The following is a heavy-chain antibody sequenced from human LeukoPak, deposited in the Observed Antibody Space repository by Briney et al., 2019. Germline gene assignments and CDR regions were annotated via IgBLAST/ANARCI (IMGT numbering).Heavy chain of an antibody. V-gene: IGHV3-30*03. D-gene: IGHD6-13*01. J-gene: IGHJ4*02. Sequence: GGSLRLSCAASGFTFSRFGMHWVRQAPGKGLEWVAVISYDGRNKYYADSVKGRFTISRDNSKNTLFLQMSSLRAEDTAVYYCASHWAQQVFSDYWGQGTLVTVSS. CDR3: ASHWAQQVFSDY. CDR2: ISYDGRNK. CDR1: GFTFSRFG.